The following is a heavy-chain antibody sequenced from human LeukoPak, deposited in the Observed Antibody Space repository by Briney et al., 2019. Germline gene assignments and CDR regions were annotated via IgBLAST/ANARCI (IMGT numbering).Heavy chain of an antibody. V-gene: IGHV3-7*03. Sequence: GGSLRLSCAASGFTFSSYWMSWVRQAPGKGLEWVANIKQDGSEKYYVDSVKGRFTISRDNAKNSLYLQMNSLRAEDTAVYYCARDLLLWFGEQGGYDYWGQGTLVTVSS. CDR2: IKQDGSEK. CDR3: ARDLLLWFGEQGGYDY. D-gene: IGHD3-10*01. CDR1: GFTFSSYW. J-gene: IGHJ4*02.